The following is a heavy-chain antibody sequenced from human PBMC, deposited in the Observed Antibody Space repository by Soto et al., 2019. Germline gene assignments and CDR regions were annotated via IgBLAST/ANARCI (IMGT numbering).Heavy chain of an antibody. CDR2: IGTAGDT. J-gene: IGHJ6*03. CDR3: ARAAGPGTTGTTRYYYYMDV. Sequence: EVQLVESGGGLVQPGGSLRLSCAASGFTFSSYDMHWVRQATGKGLEWVSAIGTAGDTYYPGSVKGRFTISRENAKNSLYLQMNSLRAGDTAVYYCARAAGPGTTGTTRYYYYMDVWGKGTTVTVSS. D-gene: IGHD1-1*01. V-gene: IGHV3-13*01. CDR1: GFTFSSYD.